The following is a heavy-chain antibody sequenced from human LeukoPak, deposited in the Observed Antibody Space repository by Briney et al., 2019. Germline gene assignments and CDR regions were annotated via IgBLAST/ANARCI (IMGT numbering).Heavy chain of an antibody. J-gene: IGHJ4*02. CDR2: IRYDGSNK. CDR1: GFTFSSYG. V-gene: IGHV3-30*02. Sequence: GGSLRLSCAASGFTFSSYGMHWVRQAPGKGLEWVAFIRYDGSNKYYADSVKGRFTISRDNSKNTLYLQMNSLRAEDTAVYYCARPSGIIGPGIVATTTVDYWGQGTLVTVSS. CDR3: ARPSGIIGPGIVATTTVDY. D-gene: IGHD5-12*01.